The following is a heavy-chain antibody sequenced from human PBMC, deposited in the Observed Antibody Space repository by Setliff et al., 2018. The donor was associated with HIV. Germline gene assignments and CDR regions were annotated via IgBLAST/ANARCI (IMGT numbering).Heavy chain of an antibody. CDR3: ARLPGPYYDFWSGYYGMYYYYYYMDV. D-gene: IGHD3-3*01. CDR2: IYQSGST. CDR1: HYSISSEYY. Sequence: SETLSLTCTVSHYSISSEYYWGWFRQPPGKGLEYTGSIYQSGSTYYNPSLKSRVTISVDTSKNQFSLKLSSVTAADTAVYYCARLPGPYYDFWSGYYGMYYYYYYMDVWGKGTTVTVSS. J-gene: IGHJ6*03. V-gene: IGHV4-38-2*02.